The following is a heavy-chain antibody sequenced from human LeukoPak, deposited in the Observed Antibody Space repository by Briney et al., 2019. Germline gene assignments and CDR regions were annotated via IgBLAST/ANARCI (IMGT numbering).Heavy chain of an antibody. Sequence: QAGGSLRLSCAASGFTFSFYGVHWVRQAPGKGLEWVAVMYSDLINKYYADSVKGRFTVSRDNSKNTVYLQMNSLRAEDTAVYYCARDSGPTTHYSIFDYWGQGTLVTVSS. V-gene: IGHV3-33*01. CDR3: ARDSGPTTHYSIFDY. CDR2: MYSDLINK. CDR1: GFTFSFYG. J-gene: IGHJ4*02. D-gene: IGHD1-26*01.